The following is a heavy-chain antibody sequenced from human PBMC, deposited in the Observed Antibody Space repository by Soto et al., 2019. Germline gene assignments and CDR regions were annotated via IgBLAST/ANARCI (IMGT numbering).Heavy chain of an antibody. D-gene: IGHD4-17*01. Sequence: QVQLVQSGAEVKKPGASVKVSCKASGYTFTSYYMHWVRQAPGQGLEWMGIINPSGGSTSYAQKFQGRVTMTRDTSTSTVYMELSSLRSEDTAVYYCARDPNPDTLKTTVTTSAFDIWGQGTMVTVSS. CDR1: GYTFTSYY. CDR2: INPSGGST. J-gene: IGHJ3*02. CDR3: ARDPNPDTLKTTVTTSAFDI. V-gene: IGHV1-46*03.